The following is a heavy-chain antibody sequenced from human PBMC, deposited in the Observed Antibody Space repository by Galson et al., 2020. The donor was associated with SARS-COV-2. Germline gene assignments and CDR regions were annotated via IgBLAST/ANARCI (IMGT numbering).Heavy chain of an antibody. V-gene: IGHV1-24*01. J-gene: IGHJ5*02. CDR3: ATSTTVTTSSWFDP. Sequence: ASVKVSCKVSGYTLTELSMHCVLQAPGKGLEWMGGFDPEDGETIYAQKFQSRVTMTDDTSTDTAYMELGSLRSEDTAVYYCATSTTVTTSSWFDPGGQGSLVTVSS. CDR2: FDPEDGET. CDR1: GYTLTELS. D-gene: IGHD4-17*01.